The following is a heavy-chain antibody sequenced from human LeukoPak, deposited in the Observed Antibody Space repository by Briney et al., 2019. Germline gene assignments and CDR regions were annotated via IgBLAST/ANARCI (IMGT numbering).Heavy chain of an antibody. V-gene: IGHV3-64*04. J-gene: IGHJ3*02. D-gene: IGHD4-17*01. CDR1: GFTFSSYA. CDR2: ISSNGGST. Sequence: GGSLRLSCSASGFTFSSYAMHWVRQAPGKGLEYVSAISSNGGSTYYADSVKGRFTISRDNSKNTLYLQMNSLRAEDTAVYYCAKERDYGDYETAFDIWGQGTMVTVSS. CDR3: AKERDYGDYETAFDI.